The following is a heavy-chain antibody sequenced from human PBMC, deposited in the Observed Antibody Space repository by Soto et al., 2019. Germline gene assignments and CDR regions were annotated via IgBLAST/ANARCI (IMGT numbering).Heavy chain of an antibody. CDR2: VGGSGSDT. CDR3: VKRQSFDFWSGYLPFFDY. CDR1: AINFRSYA. D-gene: IGHD3-3*01. V-gene: IGHV3-23*01. Sequence: GGSLRLSCSASAINFRSYAMSWVRQAPGKGLEWVSAVGGSGSDTYYADFVKGRFTVSRDDSKNTLYLHMSSLRVEDTAIYFCVKRQSFDFWSGYLPFFDYRGQGTPVTSPQ. J-gene: IGHJ4*02.